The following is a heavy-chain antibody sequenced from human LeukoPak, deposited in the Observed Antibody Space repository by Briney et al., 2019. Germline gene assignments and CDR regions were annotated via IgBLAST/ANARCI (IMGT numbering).Heavy chain of an antibody. Sequence: ASVKVSCKASGYTFTGYYMHWVRQAPGQGLEWMGRINPNSYGTNYAQKFQGRVTMTRDTSISTAYMELSRLRSDDTAVYYCARAPLPYYYDSSGSQYFQHWGQGTLVTVSS. CDR2: INPNSYGT. J-gene: IGHJ1*01. CDR1: GYTFTGYY. CDR3: ARAPLPYYYDSSGSQYFQH. V-gene: IGHV1-2*06. D-gene: IGHD3-22*01.